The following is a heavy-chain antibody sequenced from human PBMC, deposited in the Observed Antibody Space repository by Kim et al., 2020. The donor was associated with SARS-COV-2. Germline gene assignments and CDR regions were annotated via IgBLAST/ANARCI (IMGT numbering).Heavy chain of an antibody. J-gene: IGHJ4*02. Sequence: GRFTISRDDSKNTLYLQMNSLKTEDTAVYYCTTIETYYYDSSGYYTGIDYWGQGTLVTVSS. CDR3: TTIETYYYDSSGYYTGIDY. D-gene: IGHD3-22*01. V-gene: IGHV3-15*01.